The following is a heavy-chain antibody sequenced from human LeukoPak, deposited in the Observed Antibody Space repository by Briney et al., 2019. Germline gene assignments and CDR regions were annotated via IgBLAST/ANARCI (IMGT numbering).Heavy chain of an antibody. CDR2: IYYSGST. V-gene: IGHV4-61*01. D-gene: IGHD4-11*01. CDR3: ARRSTATNWFDP. Sequence: PSETLSLTCTVSGVSVSSGSYYRSWIRQPPGKGLEWIGYIYYSGSTNYNPSLKSRVTISVDTSKNQFSLKLSSVTAADTAVYYCARRSTATNWFDPWGQGTLVTVSS. CDR1: GVSVSSGSYY. J-gene: IGHJ5*02.